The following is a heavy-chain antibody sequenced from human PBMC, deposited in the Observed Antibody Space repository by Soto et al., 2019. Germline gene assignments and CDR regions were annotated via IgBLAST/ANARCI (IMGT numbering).Heavy chain of an antibody. CDR2: IKQDGRAA. Sequence: GGSLRLSCAASGFTFSTYWMSWVRQAPGKGLEWVANIKQDGRAAWYVDSVKGRFTISRDNAKKSLYLQMNSLRLEDTAVYYCARGDYHDISGPFSDAFDIWGPGTMVTVSS. J-gene: IGHJ3*02. V-gene: IGHV3-7*04. D-gene: IGHD3-22*01. CDR1: GFTFSTYW. CDR3: ARGDYHDISGPFSDAFDI.